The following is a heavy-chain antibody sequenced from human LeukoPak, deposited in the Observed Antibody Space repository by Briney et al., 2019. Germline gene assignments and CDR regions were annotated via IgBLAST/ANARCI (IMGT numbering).Heavy chain of an antibody. Sequence: TGRSLRLSCAASGFTFGGYAMHWVRQAPGKGLEWVSSINWNSGSIGYADSVKGRFTISRDNPKNSLYLQMNSLSAEDTAFYYCAKDSSGSDWYEGPDYWGQGTLVSVSS. V-gene: IGHV3-9*01. J-gene: IGHJ4*02. CDR2: INWNSGSI. CDR3: AKDSSGSDWYEGPDY. D-gene: IGHD6-19*01. CDR1: GFTFGGYA.